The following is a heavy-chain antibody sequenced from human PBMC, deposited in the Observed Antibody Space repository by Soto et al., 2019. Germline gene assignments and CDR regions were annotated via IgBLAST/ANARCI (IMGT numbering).Heavy chain of an antibody. Sequence: SETLSLTCAVYGWSFSGYYWSWIRQPPGKGLEWIGEINHSGSTNYNPSLKSRVTISVDTSKNQFSLKLSSVTAADTAVYYCAKVLLWFGHMDVWGKGTTVTVSS. J-gene: IGHJ6*03. CDR2: INHSGST. CDR1: GWSFSGYY. V-gene: IGHV4-34*01. D-gene: IGHD3-10*01. CDR3: AKVLLWFGHMDV.